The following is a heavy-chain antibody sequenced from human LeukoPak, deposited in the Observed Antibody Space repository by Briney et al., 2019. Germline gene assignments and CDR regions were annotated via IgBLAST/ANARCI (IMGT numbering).Heavy chain of an antibody. Sequence: ASVKVSCTVSVYILSELAMHWVRQAPGKGLEWMGGFDPEDGETIYAQKFQGRVTMTEDTSTDTAYMELSSLRSEDTAVYYCATVYGHTRHFDYWGQGTLVTVSS. V-gene: IGHV1-24*01. CDR1: VYILSELA. D-gene: IGHD3-10*01. CDR3: ATVYGHTRHFDY. CDR2: FDPEDGET. J-gene: IGHJ4*02.